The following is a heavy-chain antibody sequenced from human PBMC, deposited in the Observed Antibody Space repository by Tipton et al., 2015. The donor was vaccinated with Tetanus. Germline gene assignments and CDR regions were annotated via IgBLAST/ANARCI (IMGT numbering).Heavy chain of an antibody. CDR2: INHSGST. CDR1: GFTFSSYW. CDR3: ARVRVSIRRPYYFDY. Sequence: LRLSCAASGFTFSSYWMSWVRQAPGKGLEWIGEINHSGSTNYNPSLKSRVTISVDTSKNQFSLKLSSVTAADTAVYYCARVRVSIRRPYYFDYWGQGTLVTVSS. D-gene: IGHD3-10*01. J-gene: IGHJ4*02. V-gene: IGHV4-34*01.